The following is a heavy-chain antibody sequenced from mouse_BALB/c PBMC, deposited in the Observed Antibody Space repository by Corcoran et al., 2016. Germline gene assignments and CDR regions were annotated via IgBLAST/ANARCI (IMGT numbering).Heavy chain of an antibody. CDR2: IDPANGNT. V-gene: IGHV14-3*02. J-gene: IGHJ1*01. Sequence: EVQLQQSGAELVKPGASVKLSCTASGFNIKDTYMHWVKQRSEQGLEGIGRIDPANGNTKYDPKFQGKATITADTSSNTAYLQLSSLTSEDTAVDYCDNWDWYFDVWGAGTTVTVSS. CDR3: DNWDWYFDV. CDR1: GFNIKDTY. D-gene: IGHD4-1*01.